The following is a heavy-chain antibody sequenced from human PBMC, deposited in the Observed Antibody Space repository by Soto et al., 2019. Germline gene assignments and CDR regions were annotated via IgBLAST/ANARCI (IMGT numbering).Heavy chain of an antibody. D-gene: IGHD5-12*01. CDR1: GFTFSSYA. V-gene: IGHV3-23*01. CDR3: AKDTFAWLRDVDY. J-gene: IGHJ4*02. CDR2: ISGSGGST. Sequence: GGSLRLSCAASGFTFSSYAMTWVRQAPGKGLGWVSGISGSGGSTYYADSVKGRFTISRDNSKKTLFLQMNSLRADDTAIYYCAKDTFAWLRDVDYWGQGTLVTVSS.